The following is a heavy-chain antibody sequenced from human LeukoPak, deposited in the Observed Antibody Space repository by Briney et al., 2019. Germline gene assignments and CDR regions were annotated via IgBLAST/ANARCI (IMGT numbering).Heavy chain of an antibody. CDR1: GGSISSYY. Sequence: SETLSLTCTVSGGSISSYYWSWIRQPPGKGLEWIGYIYYSGSTNYNPSLKSRVTISVDTSKNQFSLKLSSVTAADTAVYYCARSYGSHYYGMDVWGQGTTVTVSS. V-gene: IGHV4-59*01. CDR3: ARSYGSHYYGMDV. CDR2: IYYSGST. D-gene: IGHD4-17*01. J-gene: IGHJ6*02.